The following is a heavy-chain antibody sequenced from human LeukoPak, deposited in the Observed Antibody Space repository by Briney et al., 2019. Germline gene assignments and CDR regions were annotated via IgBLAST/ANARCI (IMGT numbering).Heavy chain of an antibody. D-gene: IGHD2-2*01. Sequence: SVKVSCKASGGTFSSYAISWVRQAPGQGLEWMGGIIPIFGTANYAQKFQGRVTITADESTSTAYMELSSLRSEDTAVYYCARDPGGYCSSTSCYGGLDPWGQGTLVTVSS. V-gene: IGHV1-69*13. J-gene: IGHJ5*02. CDR2: IIPIFGTA. CDR3: ARDPGGYCSSTSCYGGLDP. CDR1: GGTFSSYA.